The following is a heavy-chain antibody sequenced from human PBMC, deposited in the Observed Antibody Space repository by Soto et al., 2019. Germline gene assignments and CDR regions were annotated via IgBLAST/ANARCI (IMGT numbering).Heavy chain of an antibody. CDR1: GFTVSSNY. Sequence: GGSLRLSCAASGFTVSSNYMSWVRQAPGKGLERVSVIYSGGSTYYADSVKGRFTISRDNSKNTLYLQMNSLRAEDTAVYYCARRGSSAPYYYYYYYMDVWGKGTTVTVSS. CDR2: IYSGGST. D-gene: IGHD6-6*01. CDR3: ARRGSSAPYYYYYYYMDV. V-gene: IGHV3-66*01. J-gene: IGHJ6*03.